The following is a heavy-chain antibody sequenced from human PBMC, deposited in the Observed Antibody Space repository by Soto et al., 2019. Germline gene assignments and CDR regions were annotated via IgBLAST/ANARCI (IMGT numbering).Heavy chain of an antibody. V-gene: IGHV4-4*02. CDR3: ATQRFYRMGV. CDR2: IHHSGAT. D-gene: IGHD6-25*01. CDR1: GDSITGDNW. Sequence: QVQLQESGPGLVQPSGTLSLTCAVSGDSITGDNWWSWVRQPPGKGLEWIGEIHHSGATNYNPSLKLRVPISVDKSNNQFSLKLNSVTAADTAMFYCATQRFYRMGVWGRGTTVTVSS. J-gene: IGHJ6*02.